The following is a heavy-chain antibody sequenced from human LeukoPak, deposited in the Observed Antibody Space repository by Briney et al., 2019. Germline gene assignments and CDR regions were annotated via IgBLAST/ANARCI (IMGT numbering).Heavy chain of an antibody. Sequence: PSETLSLTCTVSGGSISSSSYYWGWIRQPPGKGLEWIGSIYYSGSTYYNPSLKSRVTISVDTSKNQFSLKLSSVTAADTAVYYCARDYLPMARGYYYYYMDVWGKGTTVTVSS. CDR3: ARDYLPMARGYYYYYMDV. CDR2: IYYSGST. V-gene: IGHV4-39*07. CDR1: GGSISSSSYY. D-gene: IGHD3-10*01. J-gene: IGHJ6*03.